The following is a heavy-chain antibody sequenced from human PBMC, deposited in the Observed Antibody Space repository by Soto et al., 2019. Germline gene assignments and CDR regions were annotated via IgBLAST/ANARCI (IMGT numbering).Heavy chain of an antibody. J-gene: IGHJ4*02. CDR1: GGTFSNYA. V-gene: IGHV1-69*11. Sequence: QVQLVQSGAEVKKPGSSVKVSCRASGGTFSNYAVTWVRQAPGQGLEWMGGINPILGTADYTQKFQGRVTITADESASTTSMQLSGLRSEDTAVYYCARSLYDFWSGYWYWGQGTLVTVSS. CDR2: INPILGTA. D-gene: IGHD3-3*01. CDR3: ARSLYDFWSGYWY.